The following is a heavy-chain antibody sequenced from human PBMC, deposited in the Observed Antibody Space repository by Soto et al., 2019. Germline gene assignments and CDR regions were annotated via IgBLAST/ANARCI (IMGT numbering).Heavy chain of an antibody. CDR3: ARIGNWYWFDF. J-gene: IGHJ4*02. D-gene: IGHD2-8*02. Sequence: GGSLRLSCAASGFTFSTYSMSWLRQAPGKGLEWVAKMNQDGGEEYYVDSVKGRFTISRDNAKKSLYRQMNSLRAEDTAVYYCARIGNWYWFDFWGQGTLVTVSS. V-gene: IGHV3-7*05. CDR2: MNQDGGEE. CDR1: GFTFSTYS.